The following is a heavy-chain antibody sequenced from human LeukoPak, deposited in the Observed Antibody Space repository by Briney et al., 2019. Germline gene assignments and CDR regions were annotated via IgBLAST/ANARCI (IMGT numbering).Heavy chain of an antibody. CDR1: GLTVSSNY. D-gene: IGHD3-22*01. CDR2: IYSEGSP. J-gene: IGHJ6*02. Sequence: GGSLRLSCAAAGLTVSSNYMSWVHHAPGKGLEWVSVIYSEGSPYSGDPVKGRITIARDNSKNTLYLQMNSLTAEDTAVYYCARDSQYYYDSSGYYLYGMDVWGQGTTVTVSS. V-gene: IGHV3-53*01. CDR3: ARDSQYYYDSSGYYLYGMDV.